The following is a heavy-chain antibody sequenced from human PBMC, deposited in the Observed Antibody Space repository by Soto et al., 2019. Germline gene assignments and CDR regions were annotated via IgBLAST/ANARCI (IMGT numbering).Heavy chain of an antibody. CDR1: GGSISSYY. Sequence: SETLSLTCTVSGGSISSYYWSWIRQPPGKGLEWIGYIYYSGSTNYNPSLKSRVTISVDISRNTVFLQMDSLRVEDTAMYYCAREGRGNWFDPWGQGTLVTVSS. CDR3: AREGRGNWFDP. CDR2: IYYSGST. J-gene: IGHJ5*02. D-gene: IGHD3-16*01. V-gene: IGHV4-59*12.